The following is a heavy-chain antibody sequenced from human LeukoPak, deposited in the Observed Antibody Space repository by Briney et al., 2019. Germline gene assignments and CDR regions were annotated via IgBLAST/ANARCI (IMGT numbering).Heavy chain of an antibody. V-gene: IGHV4-59*08. CDR2: VFYSGNT. Sequence: SETLSLTCTVSGGSISGYYWSWIRQPPGKGLEWIGYVFYSGNTNYNPSLKSRVTISVDTSKNQFSLKLSSATAADTAVYYCARHIRPDYWGQGTLVTVSS. CDR1: GGSISGYY. J-gene: IGHJ4*02. CDR3: ARHIRPDY.